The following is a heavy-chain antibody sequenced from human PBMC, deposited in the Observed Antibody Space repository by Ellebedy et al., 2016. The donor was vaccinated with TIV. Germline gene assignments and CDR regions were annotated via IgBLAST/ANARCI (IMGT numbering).Heavy chain of an antibody. V-gene: IGHV3-53*01. CDR1: GVTVTSNY. CDR3: ARGINAPPLDAFDL. D-gene: IGHD3-16*01. J-gene: IGHJ3*01. Sequence: GESLKISXVASGVTVTSNYMSWVRQAPGKGLEWVSVIYSGGSMFYADSVMGRFTISRDDSKNTLYLQMNSLRVEDTAVYYCARGINAPPLDAFDLWGQGTMVTVSS. CDR2: IYSGGSM.